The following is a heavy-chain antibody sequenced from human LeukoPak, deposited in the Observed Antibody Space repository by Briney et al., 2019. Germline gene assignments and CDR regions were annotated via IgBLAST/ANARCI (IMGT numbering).Heavy chain of an antibody. J-gene: IGHJ5*02. D-gene: IGHD3-3*01. Sequence: SETLSLSCTVSGGSISSSIYYWGWICPPPGKGLEWIGTIYYSRNTFYSPSLKSRVTISIDTSKNQFSLKLSSVTAADTALYYCARHPSFDWFGPWGQGTLVTVSS. CDR2: IYYSRNT. V-gene: IGHV4-39*01. CDR3: ARHPSFDWFGP. CDR1: GGSISSSIYY.